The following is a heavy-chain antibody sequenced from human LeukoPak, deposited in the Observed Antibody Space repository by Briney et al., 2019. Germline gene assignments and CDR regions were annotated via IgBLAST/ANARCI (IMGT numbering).Heavy chain of an antibody. J-gene: IGHJ4*02. CDR2: INPNSGGT. V-gene: IGHV1-2*02. D-gene: IGHD3-22*01. CDR3: ATAYYDSFDY. Sequence: GASVKVSCKASGYTFTGYYMHWVRQAPGQGLEWMGWINPNSGGTNYAQKFQGRVTMTEDTSTDTAYMELSSLRSEDTAVYYCATAYYDSFDYWGQGTLVTVSS. CDR1: GYTFTGYY.